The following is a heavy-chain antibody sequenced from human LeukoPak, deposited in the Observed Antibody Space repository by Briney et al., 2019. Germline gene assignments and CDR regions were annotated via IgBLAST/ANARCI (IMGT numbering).Heavy chain of an antibody. J-gene: IGHJ4*02. CDR2: INSDGSST. D-gene: IGHD6-19*01. Sequence: GGSLRLSCAASGFTFSSYWMHWVRQAPGKGLVWVSRINSDGSSTSYADSVKGRFTISRDNAKNTLYLQMNSLRAEDTAVYYCARVWDYSSGWYDYWGQGTLVTVSS. V-gene: IGHV3-74*01. CDR1: GFTFSSYW. CDR3: ARVWDYSSGWYDY.